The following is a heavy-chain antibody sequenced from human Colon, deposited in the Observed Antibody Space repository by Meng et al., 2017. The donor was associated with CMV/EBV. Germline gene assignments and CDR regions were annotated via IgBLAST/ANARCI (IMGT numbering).Heavy chain of an antibody. CDR3: ARVQYSYGFDY. D-gene: IGHD5-18*01. CDR1: GGSFSGYY. J-gene: IGHJ4*02. V-gene: IGHV4-34*01. Sequence: SETLSLTCAVYGGSFSGYYWSWIRQPPGKGLEWIGEINHSGSTNYNPSLKSRVTISVDTSKNQFSLKLSPVTAADTAVYYCARVQYSYGFDYWGQGTLVTVSS. CDR2: INHSGST.